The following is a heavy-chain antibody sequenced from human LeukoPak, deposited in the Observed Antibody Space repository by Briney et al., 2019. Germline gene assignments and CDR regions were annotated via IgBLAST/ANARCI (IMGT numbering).Heavy chain of an antibody. CDR1: GGTFSSYA. D-gene: IGHD2-15*01. J-gene: IGHJ5*02. V-gene: IGHV1-69*04. CDR3: ARDGCSGGSCYLWFDP. CDR2: IIPILGIA. Sequence: SVKVSCKASGGTFSSYAISWVRQAPGQGLEWMGRIIPILGIANYAQKFQGRVTITADKSTSTAYMELSSLRSEDTAVYYCARDGCSGGSCYLWFDPWGQGTLVTVSS.